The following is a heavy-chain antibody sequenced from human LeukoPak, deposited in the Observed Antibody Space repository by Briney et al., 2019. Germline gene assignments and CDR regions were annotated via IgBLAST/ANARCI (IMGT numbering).Heavy chain of an antibody. CDR1: GFTFRSYA. J-gene: IGHJ4*02. CDR3: AKDKRIAVAGTVDY. CDR2: ISGSGGST. V-gene: IGHV3-23*01. Sequence: GGSLRLSCAASGFTFRSYAMSWVRQAPGKGLEWVSAISGSGGSTYYADSVKGRFTISRDNSKNTLYLQMNSLRAEDTAVYYCAKDKRIAVAGTVDYWGQGTLVTVSS. D-gene: IGHD6-19*01.